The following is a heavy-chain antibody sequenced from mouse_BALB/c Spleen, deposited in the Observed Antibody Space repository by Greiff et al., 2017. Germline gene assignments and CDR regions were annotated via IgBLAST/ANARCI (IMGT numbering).Heavy chain of an antibody. CDR2: INPSSGYT. V-gene: IGHV1-4*01. J-gene: IGHJ1*03. D-gene: IGHD1-1*02. CDR1: GYTFTSYT. CDR3: ASSGGSYMYCDV. Sequence: QVQLQESGAELARPGASVKMSCKASGYTFTSYTMHWVKQRPGQGLEWIGYINPSSGYTNYNPKFKDKATLTADTSSNTAYMQLSSLTSEDSAVYYCASSGGSYMYCDVWGKETTVTVSS.